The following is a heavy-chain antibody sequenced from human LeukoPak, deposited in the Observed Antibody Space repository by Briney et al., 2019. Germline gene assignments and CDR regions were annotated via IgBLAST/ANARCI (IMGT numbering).Heavy chain of an antibody. CDR1: GGSISSSNW. Sequence: PSETLSLTCAVSGGSISSSNWWSWVRQPPGKGLEWIGEIYHSGSTNYNPSLKSRVTISVDTSKNQFSLKLSSVTAADTAVYYCARPGYQSNWYFDLWGRGTLVTVSS. V-gene: IGHV4-4*02. D-gene: IGHD2-2*01. CDR3: ARPGYQSNWYFDL. CDR2: IYHSGST. J-gene: IGHJ2*01.